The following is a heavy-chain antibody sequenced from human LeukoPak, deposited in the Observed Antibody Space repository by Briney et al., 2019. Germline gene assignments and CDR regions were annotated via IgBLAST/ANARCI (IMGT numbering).Heavy chain of an antibody. J-gene: IGHJ4*02. D-gene: IGHD1-26*01. V-gene: IGHV7-4-1*02. Sequence: ASVKVSCKAFGVTFTIYAVCGVRQAPGQGLEWMGWIDTSTGKPPYAQGFTGRSVFSLATSVNTAYLQISSLRAGDTAVYYGVRERGGSPGDEFVWRQGTLVTGSS. CDR2: IDTSTGKP. CDR1: GVTFTIYA. CDR3: VRERGGSPGDEFV.